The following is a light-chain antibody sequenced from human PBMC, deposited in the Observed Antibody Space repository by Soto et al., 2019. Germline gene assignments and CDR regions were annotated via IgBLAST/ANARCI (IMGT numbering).Light chain of an antibody. Sequence: QPVLTQPPSVSRTPGQRVTISCTRSSSNIGADYDVHWYQQLPGTAPKLLIYGNSNRPSGVPDRFSGSKSGTSASLAITGLQAEDEADYYCQSYDSSLSAVVFGGGTKLTVL. CDR2: GNS. CDR1: SSNIGADYD. CDR3: QSYDSSLSAVV. V-gene: IGLV1-40*01. J-gene: IGLJ3*02.